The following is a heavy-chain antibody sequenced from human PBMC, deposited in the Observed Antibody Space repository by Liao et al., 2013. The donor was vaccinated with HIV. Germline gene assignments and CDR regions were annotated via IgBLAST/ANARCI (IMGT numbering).Heavy chain of an antibody. CDR3: ARVEIYAPKRFEY. D-gene: IGHD2-8*01. J-gene: IGHJ4*02. CDR2: ISHSGRT. V-gene: IGHV4-34*01. CDR1: GGSFSGYY. Sequence: QVQLQQWGAGLLKPSETLSLTCAVYGGSFSGYYWSWLRQSPGKGLEWIGEISHSGRTDYNPSLKSRFTISVDPSKNQFSLKLISVTAADTAVYYCARVEIYAPKRFEYWGQGTLVTVSS.